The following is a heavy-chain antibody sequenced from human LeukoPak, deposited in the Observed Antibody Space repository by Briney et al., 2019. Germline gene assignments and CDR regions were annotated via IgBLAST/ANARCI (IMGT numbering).Heavy chain of an antibody. CDR3: ARAKDTAMVFDY. Sequence: GSLRLSCAASGFTFSSYSMNWVRQAPGKGLEWVSSISSSSSYIYYADSVKGRFTISRDNAKNSLYLQMNSLRAEDTAVYYCARAKDTAMVFDYWGQGTLVTVSS. J-gene: IGHJ4*02. CDR2: ISSSSSYI. CDR1: GFTFSSYS. D-gene: IGHD5-18*01. V-gene: IGHV3-21*01.